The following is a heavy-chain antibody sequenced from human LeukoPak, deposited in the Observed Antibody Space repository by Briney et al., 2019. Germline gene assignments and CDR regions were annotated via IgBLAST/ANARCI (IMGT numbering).Heavy chain of an antibody. D-gene: IGHD4-17*01. J-gene: IGHJ4*02. CDR3: ARRAGEYSHPYDY. V-gene: IGHV3-53*01. CDR1: GFTVSSNS. Sequence: GGSLRLSCTVSGFTVSSNSMSWVRQAPGKGLEWVSFIYSGGNTHYSDSVKGRFTISRDNSKDTLYLQMNSLRADDTAVYYCARRAGEYSHPYDYWGQGTLVTVSS. CDR2: IYSGGNT.